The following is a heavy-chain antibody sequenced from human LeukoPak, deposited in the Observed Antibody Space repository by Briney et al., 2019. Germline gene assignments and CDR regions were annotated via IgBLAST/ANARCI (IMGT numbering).Heavy chain of an antibody. CDR2: IITNLAST. Sequence: ASVKVSCKAFGSAFSGYTITWVRQAPGQGLEWVGGIITNLASTNYAQKLQGRVTISADDSTSTAYMQLRSLTSEDTAFYYCALAFSGYDRWFPEPLDQWGQGTLVTVSS. J-gene: IGHJ4*02. CDR1: GSAFSGYT. D-gene: IGHD5-12*01. CDR3: ALAFSGYDRWFPEPLDQ. V-gene: IGHV1-69*13.